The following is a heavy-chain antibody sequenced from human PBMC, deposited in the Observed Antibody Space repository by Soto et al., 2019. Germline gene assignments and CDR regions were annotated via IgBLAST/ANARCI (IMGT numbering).Heavy chain of an antibody. V-gene: IGHV1-2*02. J-gene: IGHJ6*02. CDR1: GYSFSDYF. Sequence: QVQLVQSGAEVKKSGASVKVSCKPSGYSFSDYFIQWVRQAPGQGLEWVAWINPKTAATNYAKKFQGRVSLTWDTSSTTAYMELTRLRPDDTAVYYCARIKWGLNYYNGMDVWGQGXXXXVSS. CDR3: ARIKWGLNYYNGMDV. CDR2: INPKTAAT. D-gene: IGHD1-26*01.